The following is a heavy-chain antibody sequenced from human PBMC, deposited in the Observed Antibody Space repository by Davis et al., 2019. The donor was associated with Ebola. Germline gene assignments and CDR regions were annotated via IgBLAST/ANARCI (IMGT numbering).Heavy chain of an antibody. D-gene: IGHD3-3*01. CDR3: AIGFDYWTT. V-gene: IGHV5-51*01. CDR1: GYLFTTYW. Sequence: GESLKTSCEGSGYLFTTYWLGWVRQVPGKGLEWMGIIYPGDSDTKYSPSFQGQVTISADKSISTAYLQWSGLLASDTAIYYCAIGFDYWTTWGQGTLVTVSS. J-gene: IGHJ5*02. CDR2: IYPGDSDT.